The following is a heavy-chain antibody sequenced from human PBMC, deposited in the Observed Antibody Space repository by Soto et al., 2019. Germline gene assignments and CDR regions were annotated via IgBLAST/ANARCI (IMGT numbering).Heavy chain of an antibody. V-gene: IGHV1-8*01. CDR3: ALTPLMFGEHHY. Sequence: QVQLVQSGAEVKNPGASVKVSCKSSGYTFTSYDINWVRQATGQGLEWMGWMNPNSGNTGYAQKFQDRVTMTRNTSISTAYMELSSLRSEYTTVYYCALTPLMFGEHHYWGQGTLGTVSS. D-gene: IGHD3-10*02. CDR2: MNPNSGNT. J-gene: IGHJ4*02. CDR1: GYTFTSYD.